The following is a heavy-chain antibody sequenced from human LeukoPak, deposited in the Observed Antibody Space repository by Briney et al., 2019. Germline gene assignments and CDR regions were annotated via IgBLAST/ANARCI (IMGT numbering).Heavy chain of an antibody. CDR1: GGSFSDYY. Sequence: PSETLSLTCAVYGGSFSDYYWSWIRQPPGKGLEWIGEINHSGSTNYNPSLESRVTISVDTSKNQFSLKLSSVTAADTAVYYCARDISYDYVWGSYPNDAFDIWGQGTMVTVSS. V-gene: IGHV4-34*01. CDR3: ARDISYDYVWGSYPNDAFDI. D-gene: IGHD3-16*02. CDR2: INHSGST. J-gene: IGHJ3*02.